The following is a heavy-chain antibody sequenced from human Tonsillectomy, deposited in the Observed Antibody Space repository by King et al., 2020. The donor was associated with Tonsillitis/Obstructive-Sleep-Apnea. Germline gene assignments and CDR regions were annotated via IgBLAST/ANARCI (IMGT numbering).Heavy chain of an antibody. CDR1: GGSTSSYY. V-gene: IGHV4-59*01. CDR3: ARAGDDILTGYDHNWFDP. D-gene: IGHD3-9*01. J-gene: IGHJ5*02. CDR2: IYYSGST. Sequence: VQLQESGPGLVKPSETLSLTCTVSGGSTSSYYWSWIRQPPGKGLEWIGYIYYSGSTNYNPSLKSRVTISVDTSKNQFSLKLSSVTAADTAVYYCARAGDDILTGYDHNWFDPWGQGTLVTVSS.